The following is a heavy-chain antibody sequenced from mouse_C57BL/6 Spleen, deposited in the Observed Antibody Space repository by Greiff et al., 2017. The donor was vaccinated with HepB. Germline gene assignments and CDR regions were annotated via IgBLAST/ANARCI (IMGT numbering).Heavy chain of an antibody. CDR3: ARVGSTTVVAHFDY. D-gene: IGHD1-1*01. V-gene: IGHV5-4*01. CDR1: GFTFSSYA. J-gene: IGHJ2*01. CDR2: ISDGGSYT. Sequence: EVHLVESGGGLVKPGGSLKLSCAASGFTFSSYAMSWVRQTPEKRLEWVATISDGGSYTYYPDNVKGRFTISRDNAKNNLYLQMSHLKSEDTAMYYCARVGSTTVVAHFDYWGQGTTLTVSS.